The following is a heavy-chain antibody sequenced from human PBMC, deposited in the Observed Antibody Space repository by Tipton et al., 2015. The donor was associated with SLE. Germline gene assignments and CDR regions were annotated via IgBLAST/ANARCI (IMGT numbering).Heavy chain of an antibody. CDR2: INHRGLT. V-gene: IGHV4-34*01. D-gene: IGHD5-12*01. Sequence: TLSLTCLVSVGTFNDYDWAWVRQPPGKGLEWIGQINHRGLTKYSQSLKGRVTISVDTSKNQFSLKLSAVTAADTAVYYCARQVAQGTWAFDYWGQGTLVTVSS. J-gene: IGHJ4*02. CDR3: ARQVAQGTWAFDY. CDR1: VGTFNDYD.